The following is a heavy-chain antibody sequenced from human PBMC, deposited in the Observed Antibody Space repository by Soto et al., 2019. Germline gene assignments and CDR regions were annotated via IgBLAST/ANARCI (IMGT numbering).Heavy chain of an antibody. CDR1: GGTFSSYA. D-gene: IGHD2-2*01. CDR3: ARSYQPDDAFDT. J-gene: IGHJ3*02. Sequence: SVKVSCKASGGTFSSYAISWVRQAPGQGLEWMGGIIPIFGTANYAQKFQGRVTITADESTSTAYMELSSLRSEDTAVYYCARSYQPDDAFDTWGQGTMVTVSS. V-gene: IGHV1-69*13. CDR2: IIPIFGTA.